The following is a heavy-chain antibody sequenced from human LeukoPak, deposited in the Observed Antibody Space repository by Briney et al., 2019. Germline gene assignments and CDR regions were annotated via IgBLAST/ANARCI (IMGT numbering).Heavy chain of an antibody. J-gene: IGHJ4*02. CDR1: GFTFSSYG. CDR2: ISYDGSNK. Sequence: QTGGSLRLSCAASGFTFSSYGMHWVRQAPGKGLEWVAVISYDGSNKYYADSVKGRFTISRDNSKNTLYLQMNSLRAEDTAVYYCARDHVGSGSELDYWGQGTLVTVSS. D-gene: IGHD3-10*01. V-gene: IGHV3-30*03. CDR3: ARDHVGSGSELDY.